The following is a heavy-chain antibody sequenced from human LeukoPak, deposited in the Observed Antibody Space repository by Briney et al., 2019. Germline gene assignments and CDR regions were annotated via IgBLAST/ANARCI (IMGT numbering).Heavy chain of an antibody. D-gene: IGHD3-22*01. V-gene: IGHV3-30-3*01. Sequence: GSLRLSCAASGFTFSSYAMHWVRQAPGKGLEWVAVISYDGSNKYYADSVKGRFTISRDNSKNTLYLQMNSLRAEDTAVYYCAGGHGGYFDYWGQGTLVTVSS. J-gene: IGHJ4*02. CDR2: ISYDGSNK. CDR3: AGGHGGYFDY. CDR1: GFTFSSYA.